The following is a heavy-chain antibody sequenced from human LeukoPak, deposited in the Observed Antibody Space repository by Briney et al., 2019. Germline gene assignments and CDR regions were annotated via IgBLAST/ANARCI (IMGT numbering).Heavy chain of an antibody. CDR1: GGSISSGDYY. D-gene: IGHD6-13*01. CDR3: ARWAWGIAAAGTFDY. CDR2: IYYSGST. V-gene: IGHV4-61*08. Sequence: SETLSLTCTVSGGSISSGDYYWSWIRQPPGKGLEWIGYIYYSGSTNYNPSLKSRVTISVDTSKNQFSLKLSSVTAADTAVYYCARWAWGIAAAGTFDYWGQGTLVTVSS. J-gene: IGHJ4*02.